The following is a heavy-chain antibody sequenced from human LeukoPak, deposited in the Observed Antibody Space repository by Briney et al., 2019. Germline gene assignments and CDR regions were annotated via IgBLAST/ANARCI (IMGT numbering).Heavy chain of an antibody. Sequence: PGGSLRLSCAASGFTFSNAWMSWVRQAPGKGLEWVSAISGSGGSTYYADSVKGRFTISRDNSKNTLYLQMNSLRAEDTAVYYCAIASPWRGGYSYGPIDYWGQGTLVTVSS. V-gene: IGHV3-23*01. CDR1: GFTFSNAW. J-gene: IGHJ4*02. D-gene: IGHD5-18*01. CDR3: AIASPWRGGYSYGPIDY. CDR2: ISGSGGST.